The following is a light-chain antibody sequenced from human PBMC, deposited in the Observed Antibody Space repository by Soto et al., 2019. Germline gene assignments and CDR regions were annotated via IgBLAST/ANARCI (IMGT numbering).Light chain of an antibody. CDR3: SSYTNHSHWV. J-gene: IGLJ3*02. CDR2: DVS. CDR1: SSDVGANHS. V-gene: IGLV2-14*01. Sequence: QSALTQPASVSGAPGQSITISCTGTSSDVGANHSVSWYQHHPGKAPIVLIYDVSNRPSGVSDRFSGSKSGNAASLTISGLEAEDEADYCCSSYTNHSHWVLGGGTKLTVL.